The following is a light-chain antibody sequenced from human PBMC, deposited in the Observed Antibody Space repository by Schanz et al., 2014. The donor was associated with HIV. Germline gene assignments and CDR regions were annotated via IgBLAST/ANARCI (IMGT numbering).Light chain of an antibody. V-gene: IGLV2-14*01. CDR3: GSCSTTNTCT. CDR2: DVS. CDR1: SSDVGGYNY. J-gene: IGLJ3*02. Sequence: QSALTQPASVSGSPGQSITISCTGTSSDVGGYNYVSWYQQHPGKAPKLMIYDVSNRPSGVSFRFSGSKSGNTASLTISGLQAEDEADYYCGSCSTTNTCTFGGGTKLTVL.